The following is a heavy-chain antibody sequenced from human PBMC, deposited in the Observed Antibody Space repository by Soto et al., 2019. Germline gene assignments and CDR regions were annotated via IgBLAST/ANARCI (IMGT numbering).Heavy chain of an antibody. CDR3: ALPPRYSSSWDPTRYYYGMDV. V-gene: IGHV5-51*01. CDR2: IYPGDSDT. Sequence: GESLKISCKGSGYSFTSYWIGWVRQMPGKGLEWMGIIYPGDSDTRYSPSFQGQVTISADKSISTAYLQWSSLKASDTAMYYFALPPRYSSSWDPTRYYYGMDVWGQGTTVTVSS. D-gene: IGHD6-13*01. CDR1: GYSFTSYW. J-gene: IGHJ6*02.